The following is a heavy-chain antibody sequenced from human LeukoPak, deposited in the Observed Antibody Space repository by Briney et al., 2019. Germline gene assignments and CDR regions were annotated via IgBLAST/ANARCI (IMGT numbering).Heavy chain of an antibody. CDR2: INSDGSST. CDR3: ARDWHYAMDV. CDR1: GFTFSRTW. Sequence: PGGSLRLSCAASGFTFSRTWMYWVRQAPGKGLVWVSCINSDGSSTTYADSVKGRFTVSRDNAKNTAYLQMNSLRGEDTAVYFCARDWHYAMDVRGQGTTVTVSS. V-gene: IGHV3-74*01. J-gene: IGHJ6*02.